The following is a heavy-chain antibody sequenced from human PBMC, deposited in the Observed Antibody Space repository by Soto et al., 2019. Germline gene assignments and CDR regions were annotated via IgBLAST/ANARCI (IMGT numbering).Heavy chain of an antibody. D-gene: IGHD5-12*01. CDR2: IYYIGDT. Sequence: PSETLSLTCTVSGGPISRPDYYWHWIRQPPGKGLEWIGYIYYIGDTSYNPSLKSRLTTSMDTSENQFSLKLTSVTAADTALYYCARVPENSGYDMANWFDSWGQGTLVTVSS. V-gene: IGHV4-30-4*01. CDR3: ARVPENSGYDMANWFDS. J-gene: IGHJ5*01. CDR1: GGPISRPDYY.